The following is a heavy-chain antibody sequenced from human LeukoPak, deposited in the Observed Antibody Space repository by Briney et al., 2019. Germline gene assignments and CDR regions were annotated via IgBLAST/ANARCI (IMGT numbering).Heavy chain of an antibody. CDR1: GFTVSSNY. CDR3: VVGGAARTSPYFDY. V-gene: IGHV3-53*01. D-gene: IGHD6-6*01. CDR2: IYSGGST. Sequence: GGSLRLSCAASGFTVSSNYMSWVRQAPGKGLGWVSVIYSGGSTYYADSVKGRFTISRDNSKNTLYLQMNSLRAEDTAVYYCVVGGAARTSPYFDYWGQGTLVTVSS. J-gene: IGHJ4*02.